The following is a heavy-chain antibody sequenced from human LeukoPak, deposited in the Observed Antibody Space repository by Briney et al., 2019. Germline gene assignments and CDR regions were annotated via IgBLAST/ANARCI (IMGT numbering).Heavy chain of an antibody. D-gene: IGHD4-17*01. J-gene: IGHJ4*02. Sequence: SETLSLTCTVSGGSISTYYWGWIRQPPGKGLEWIGSLYYSGSTYYNPSLKSRVTITVDTSKNQFSLKLSSVTAADTAVYYCARVPTVTFFDYWGQGTLVTVSS. CDR3: ARVPTVTFFDY. CDR2: LYYSGST. V-gene: IGHV4-39*01. CDR1: GGSISTYY.